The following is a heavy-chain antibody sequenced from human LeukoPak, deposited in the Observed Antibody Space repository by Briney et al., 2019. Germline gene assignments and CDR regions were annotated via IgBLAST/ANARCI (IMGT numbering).Heavy chain of an antibody. V-gene: IGHV1-46*03. CDR3: ARGSILHPQWEYQLLYYFGY. J-gene: IGHJ4*02. Sequence: ASVKVSCKASGYTFTSYYMHWARQAPGQGIEWMGIINPSGGSTSYAQKFQGRVTITRDTSTSTDYMELSSLRSEDTAVYYCARGSILHPQWEYQLLYYFGYWGQGTLVTVSS. CDR1: GYTFTSYY. D-gene: IGHD2-2*01. CDR2: INPSGGST.